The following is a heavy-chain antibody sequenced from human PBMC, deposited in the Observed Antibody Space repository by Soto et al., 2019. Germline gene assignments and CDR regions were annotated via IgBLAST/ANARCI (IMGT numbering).Heavy chain of an antibody. D-gene: IGHD3-22*01. CDR1: GGSISSGDYY. CDR2: IYYSGST. CDR3: ARVLTRIVDAFDI. J-gene: IGHJ3*02. V-gene: IGHV4-30-4*01. Sequence: QVQLQESGPGLVKPSQTLSLTCTVSGGSISSGDYYWSWIRQPPGKGLEWIGYIYYSGSTYYNPSLKRRVTISVDTSKNQFSLKLSSVTAADTAVYYCARVLTRIVDAFDIWGQGTMVTVSS.